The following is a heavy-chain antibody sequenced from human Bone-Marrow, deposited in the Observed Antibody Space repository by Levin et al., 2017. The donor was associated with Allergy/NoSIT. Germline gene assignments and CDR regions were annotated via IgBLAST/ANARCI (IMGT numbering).Heavy chain of an antibody. CDR1: GFTVSSNY. CDR3: ASLTGYSSSWFHY. J-gene: IGHJ4*02. V-gene: IGHV3-53*01. CDR2: IYSGGST. D-gene: IGHD6-13*01. Sequence: GGSLRLSCAASGFTVSSNYMSWVRQAPGKGLEWVSVIYSGGSTYYADSVKGRFTISRDNSKNTLYLQMNSLRAEDTAVYYCASLTGYSSSWFHYWGQGTLVTVSS.